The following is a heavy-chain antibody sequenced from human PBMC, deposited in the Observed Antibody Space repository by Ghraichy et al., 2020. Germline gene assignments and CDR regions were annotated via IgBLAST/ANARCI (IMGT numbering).Heavy chain of an antibody. J-gene: IGHJ4*02. CDR1: GGSISSYY. CDR3: ARGLSYYYETSGYYA. Sequence: ESLNISCTVSGGSISSYYWSWIRQPPGKGLEWIGYIYYSGSTNYNPSLKSRVTISVDTSKNQFSLKLSSVTAADTAVYYCARGLSYYYETSGYYAWGQGTLVTVPS. CDR2: IYYSGST. V-gene: IGHV4-59*01. D-gene: IGHD3-22*01.